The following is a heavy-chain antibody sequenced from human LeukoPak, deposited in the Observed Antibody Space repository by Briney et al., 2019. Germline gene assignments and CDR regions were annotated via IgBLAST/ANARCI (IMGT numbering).Heavy chain of an antibody. CDR2: INPRGGST. CDR3: ATGGGGPYYFDY. J-gene: IGHJ4*02. Sequence: ASVKVSYKASGYTFSSYYMHGVRQAPGQGLEWMGIINPRGGSTSYAQRFQGRVTMTRDTSTSTVYVELSSLRSEDTAVYYCATGGGGPYYFDYWGQGTQVTVSS. D-gene: IGHD3-16*01. V-gene: IGHV1-46*01. CDR1: GYTFSSYY.